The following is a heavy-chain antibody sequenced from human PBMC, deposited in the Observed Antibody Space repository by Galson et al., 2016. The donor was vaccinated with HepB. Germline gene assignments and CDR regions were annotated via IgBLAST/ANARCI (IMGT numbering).Heavy chain of an antibody. Sequence: SLRLSCATSGFKFDNFGMSWVRQVPGKGLEFVALISGSGSSIYYAESVKGRFTISRDNAEKSLYLQMNSLRLEDTALYYCAKTEYFDNSYFDSWGQGTLVTVSS. CDR3: AKTEYFDNSYFDS. J-gene: IGHJ4*02. CDR2: ISGSGSSI. D-gene: IGHD3-22*01. V-gene: IGHV3-9*01. CDR1: GFKFDNFG.